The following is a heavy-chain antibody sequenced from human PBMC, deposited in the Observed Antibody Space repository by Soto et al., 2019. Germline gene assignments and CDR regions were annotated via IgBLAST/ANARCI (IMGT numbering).Heavy chain of an antibody. J-gene: IGHJ4*02. D-gene: IGHD6-19*01. Sequence: GGSLRLSCAASGFTFSSYSMNWVRQAPGKGLEWVSYISSSSSTIYYADSAKGRFTISRDNAKNSLYLQMNSLRDEDTAVYYCARGDPGYSSRWYFYFDYWGQGTLVTVSS. CDR1: GFTFSSYS. CDR3: ARGDPGYSSRWYFYFDY. V-gene: IGHV3-48*02. CDR2: ISSSSSTI.